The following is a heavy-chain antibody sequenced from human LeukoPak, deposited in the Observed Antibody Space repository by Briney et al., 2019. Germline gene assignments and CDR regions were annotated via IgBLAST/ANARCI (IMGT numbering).Heavy chain of an antibody. CDR3: ARRGYSSGFYYFEY. Sequence: SETLSLTCTVSGGSISTYFWTWIRQPPGKGLEWIGYIHYSGSTNYNPSLKSRVTISVDTSKNQFSLEVSSVTAADTAVYYCARRGYSSGFYYFEYWGQGTLVTVSS. CDR1: GGSISTYF. V-gene: IGHV4-59*08. D-gene: IGHD6-19*01. J-gene: IGHJ4*02. CDR2: IHYSGST.